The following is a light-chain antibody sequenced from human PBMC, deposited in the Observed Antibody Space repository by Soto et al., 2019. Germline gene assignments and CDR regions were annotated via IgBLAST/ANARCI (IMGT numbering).Light chain of an antibody. J-gene: IGKJ2*01. CDR1: HRVSSY. CDR2: ATS. CDR3: QQYDSWPPSYT. V-gene: IGKV3-15*01. Sequence: EIVMTQSPATLSVSPGERATLSCRASHRVSSYLAWYQQKPGQAPRLLIYATSTRATGIPARFSGSGSETDFTLTISSLQSEDFAVYYCQQYDSWPPSYTFGQGTKVDIK.